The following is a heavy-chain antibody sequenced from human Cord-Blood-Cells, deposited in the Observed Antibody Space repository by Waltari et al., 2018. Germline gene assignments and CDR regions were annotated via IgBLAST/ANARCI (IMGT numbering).Heavy chain of an antibody. CDR2: INHSGST. V-gene: IGHV4-34*01. CDR1: GGSFSGYY. Sequence: GAGLLKPSETLSLTCAVYGGSFSGYYWSWSRQPPGKGLEWIGEINHSGSTNYNPSLKSRVTISVDTSKNQCSLKLSSVTAADTAVYYCASIAAAGKDYWGQGTLVTVSS. D-gene: IGHD6-13*01. J-gene: IGHJ4*02. CDR3: ASIAAAGKDY.